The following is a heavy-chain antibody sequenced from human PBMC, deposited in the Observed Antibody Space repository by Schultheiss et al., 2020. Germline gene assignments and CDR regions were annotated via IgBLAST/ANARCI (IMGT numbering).Heavy chain of an antibody. V-gene: IGHV4-59*08. J-gene: IGHJ4*02. CDR2: IYYSGST. Sequence: SETLSLTCIVSGGSISSYYWSWIQQPPGKGLEWIGYIYYSGSTNYNPSLKSRVTISVDTSKNQFSLKLSSVTAADTAVYYCARGGIAAASDYWGQGTLVTVSS. CDR3: ARGGIAAASDY. CDR1: GGSISSYY. D-gene: IGHD6-13*01.